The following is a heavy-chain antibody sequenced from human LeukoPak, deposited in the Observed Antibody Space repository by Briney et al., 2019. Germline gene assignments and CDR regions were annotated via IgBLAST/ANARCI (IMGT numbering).Heavy chain of an antibody. J-gene: IGHJ3*02. CDR1: GFTFSDYY. D-gene: IGHD4-17*01. CDR3: ARARHYGDYPIFDI. CDR2: ISSSGRTV. V-gene: IGHV3-11*04. Sequence: GRSLRLSCAASGFTFSDYYMSWIRQAPGKGLEWVSYISSSGRTVHYADSVKGRFTISRDNSKNTLYLQMNSLRAEDTAVYYCARARHYGDYPIFDIWGQGAMVTVSS.